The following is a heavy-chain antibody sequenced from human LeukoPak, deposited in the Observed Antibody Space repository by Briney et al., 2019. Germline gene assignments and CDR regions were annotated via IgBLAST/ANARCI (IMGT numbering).Heavy chain of an antibody. CDR1: GGSISSSSYY. J-gene: IGHJ3*02. Sequence: NPSETLSLTCTVSGGSISSSSYYWGWIRQPPGKGLEWIGSIYYSGSTYYNPSLKSRVTISVDTSKNQFSLKLSSVTAADTAVYYCARLGYCSGGSCYSGAFDIWGQGTMVTVSS. V-gene: IGHV4-39*07. CDR2: IYYSGST. D-gene: IGHD2-15*01. CDR3: ARLGYCSGGSCYSGAFDI.